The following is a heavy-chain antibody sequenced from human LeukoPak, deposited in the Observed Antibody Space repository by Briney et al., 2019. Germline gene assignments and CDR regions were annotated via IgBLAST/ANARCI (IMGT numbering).Heavy chain of an antibody. CDR2: ISYDGSNK. D-gene: IGHD6-13*01. Sequence: PGGSLRLSCAASGFTFSSYGMHWVRQAPGKGLEWVAVISYDGSNKYYADSVKGRFTISRDNSKNTLYLQMNSLRAEDTAVYYCGKARAIAAAGIGFDYWGQGTLVTVSS. CDR3: GKARAIAAAGIGFDY. J-gene: IGHJ4*02. CDR1: GFTFSSYG. V-gene: IGHV3-30*18.